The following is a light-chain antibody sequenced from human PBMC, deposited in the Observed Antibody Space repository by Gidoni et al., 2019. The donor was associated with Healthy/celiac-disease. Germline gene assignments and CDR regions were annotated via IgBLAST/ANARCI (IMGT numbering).Light chain of an antibody. V-gene: IGLV1-44*01. CDR3: AAWDDSLNGVV. Sequence: QPVMTPPPSASGTPGHRGTIAGSGSSPTIGSNTVNWYQQLPGTAPKLLIYSNNQRPAGVPDRFSGSKSGTSASLAISGLQSEDEADYYCAAWDDSLNGVVFGGGTKLTVL. J-gene: IGLJ2*01. CDR1: SPTIGSNT. CDR2: SNN.